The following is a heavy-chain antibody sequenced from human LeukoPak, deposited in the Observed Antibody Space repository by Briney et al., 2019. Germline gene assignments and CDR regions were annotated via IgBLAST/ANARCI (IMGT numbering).Heavy chain of an antibody. V-gene: IGHV4-34*01. D-gene: IGHD3-10*01. Sequence: SETLSLTCAVYGGSFSGYYWSWIRQPPGKGLEWIGEINHSGSTNYNPSLKSRVTISVETSKNQFSLRLKSVTAADTAVYYCARGGYYGSGNDFRFDPWGQGTLVTVSS. CDR1: GGSFSGYY. CDR2: INHSGST. CDR3: ARGGYYGSGNDFRFDP. J-gene: IGHJ5*02.